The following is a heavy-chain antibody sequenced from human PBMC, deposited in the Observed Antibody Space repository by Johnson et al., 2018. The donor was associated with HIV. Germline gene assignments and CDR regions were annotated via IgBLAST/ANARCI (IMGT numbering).Heavy chain of an antibody. CDR3: AKVGPANDVLGAGDAFDI. CDR1: GFTFSSYA. D-gene: IGHD2-8*01. Sequence: QVQLVESGGGLVQPGGSLRLSCAASGFTFSSYAMHWVRQAPGKGLEGVAVISYDGSNKYYADSVKGRFTISRDNSKNTLYLQMNSLRAEDTAVYYCAKVGPANDVLGAGDAFDIWGQGTMVTVSS. CDR2: ISYDGSNK. J-gene: IGHJ3*02. V-gene: IGHV3-30*04.